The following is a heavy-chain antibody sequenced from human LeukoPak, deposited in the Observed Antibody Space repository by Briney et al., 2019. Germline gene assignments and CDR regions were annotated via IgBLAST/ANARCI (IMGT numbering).Heavy chain of an antibody. J-gene: IGHJ6*04. CDR1: GFTFSSYG. V-gene: IGHV3-30*18. CDR2: ISYDGSNK. D-gene: IGHD4-17*01. Sequence: GGSLRLSCAASGFTFSSYGMHWVRQAPGKGLEWVAVISYDGSNKYYADSVKGRFTISRDNSKNTLYLQMNSLRAEDTAVYYCAKSGDLNYYYYGMDVWGKGTTVTVSS. CDR3: AKSGDLNYYYYGMDV.